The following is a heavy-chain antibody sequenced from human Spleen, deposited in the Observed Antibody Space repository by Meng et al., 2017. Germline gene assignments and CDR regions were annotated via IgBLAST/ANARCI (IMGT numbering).Heavy chain of an antibody. CDR3: VRDMTGYHDY. V-gene: IGHV3-74*01. Sequence: EVLVVGSGEVLVRPGGALSTSCATFGFTFSSSWMHLARKPPGKGLVWVSRINTDGTTTHYADSVKGRFTISRDNAKNTLYLEKNSLRAEDTAVYYCVRDMTGYHDYWGQGTLVTVSS. CDR1: GFTFSSSW. CDR2: INTDGTTT. J-gene: IGHJ4*02. D-gene: IGHD3-9*01.